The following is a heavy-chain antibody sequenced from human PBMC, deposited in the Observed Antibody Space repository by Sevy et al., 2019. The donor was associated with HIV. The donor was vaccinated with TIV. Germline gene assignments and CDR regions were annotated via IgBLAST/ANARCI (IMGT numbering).Heavy chain of an antibody. J-gene: IGHJ3*02. D-gene: IGHD3-22*01. CDR2: ISGSGGST. CDR1: GFTFSSYV. V-gene: IGHV3-23*01. Sequence: GGSLRLSCAASGFTFSSYVMSWVRQAPGKGLEWVSAISGSGGSTYYADSVKGRFTISRDNSKNTLYLQMNSLRAEDTAVYYCAKDDGITMIVVVILPSHDAFDIWGQGTMVTVSS. CDR3: AKDDGITMIVVVILPSHDAFDI.